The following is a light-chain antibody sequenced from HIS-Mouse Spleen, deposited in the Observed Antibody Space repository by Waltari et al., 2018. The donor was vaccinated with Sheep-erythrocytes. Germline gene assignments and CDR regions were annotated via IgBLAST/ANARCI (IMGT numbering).Light chain of an antibody. CDR3: QAWDSSIVV. CDR2: QDS. Sequence: SYELTQPPSVSVFPGQTASIPCSGDTLGDKYACWYQQKPGQSPVLVIYQDSKRPSGIPERFSGSNSGNTATLTISGTQAMDEADYYCQAWDSSIVVFGGGTKLTVL. CDR1: TLGDKY. V-gene: IGLV3-1*01. J-gene: IGLJ2*01.